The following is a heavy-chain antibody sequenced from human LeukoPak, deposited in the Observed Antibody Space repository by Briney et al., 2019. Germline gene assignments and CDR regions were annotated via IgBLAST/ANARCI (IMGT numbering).Heavy chain of an antibody. J-gene: IGHJ4*02. CDR2: IIPILGIA. CDR3: AGYGRNGFGVVIPFDY. D-gene: IGHD3-3*01. Sequence: SVKVSCKASGGTFSSYTISWVRQAPGQGLEWMGRIIPILGIANYAQKFQGRVTITADKSTSTAYMELSSLRSEDTAVYYCAGYGRNGFGVVIPFDYCGQGTLVTVSS. V-gene: IGHV1-69*02. CDR1: GGTFSSYT.